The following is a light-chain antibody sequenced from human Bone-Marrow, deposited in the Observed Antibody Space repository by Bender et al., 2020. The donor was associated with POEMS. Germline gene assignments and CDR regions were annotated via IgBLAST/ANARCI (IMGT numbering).Light chain of an antibody. CDR2: EDS. CDR3: QAWDSGTVV. V-gene: IGLV3-25*02. J-gene: IGLJ3*02. Sequence: SFELTQPPSVSVSPGQTATITCSGNALPQQYAYWYQQKPGQAPVLVIYEDSKRPSGIPERFSGTSLGTTVTLTISGTQAMDEADYYCQAWDSGTVVFGGGTKVTVL. CDR1: ALPQQY.